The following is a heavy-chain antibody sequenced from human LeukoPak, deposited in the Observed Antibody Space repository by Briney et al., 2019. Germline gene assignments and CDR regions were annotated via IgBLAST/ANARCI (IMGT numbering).Heavy chain of an antibody. Sequence: GGSLRLSCAASGFTFSSYSMNWVRQAPGKGLEWVSSISSSSSYIYYADSVKRRFTISSENAKNSLYLQMNRLRAEDTAVYYCARVLAAAGFSFDYWGQGTLVTVSS. V-gene: IGHV3-21*01. D-gene: IGHD6-13*01. CDR3: ARVLAAAGFSFDY. J-gene: IGHJ4*02. CDR2: ISSSSSYI. CDR1: GFTFSSYS.